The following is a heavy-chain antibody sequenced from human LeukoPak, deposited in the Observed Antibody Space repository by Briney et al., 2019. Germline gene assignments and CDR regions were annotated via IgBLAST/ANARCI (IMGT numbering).Heavy chain of an antibody. CDR2: IFYSGST. J-gene: IGHJ5*02. CDR3: ARHQYTSGWYGWFDP. Sequence: KPSETLSLTFTVSSGSISSYYWSWIRQPPGKGLEWVGYIFYSGSTNYNPSLKSRVTILVDTSNNQLSLKLSSVTAADTAVYYCARHQYTSGWYGWFDPWGQGTLVTVSS. CDR1: SGSISSYY. D-gene: IGHD6-19*01. V-gene: IGHV4-59*08.